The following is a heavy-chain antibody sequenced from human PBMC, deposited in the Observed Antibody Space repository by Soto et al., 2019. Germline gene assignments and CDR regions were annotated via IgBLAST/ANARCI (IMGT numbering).Heavy chain of an antibody. CDR2: IIPIFGTA. D-gene: IGHD5-12*01. Sequence: QVQLVQSGAEVKKPGSSVKVSCKASGGTFSSYAISWVRQAPGQGLEWMGGIIPIFGTANYAQKFQGRVTITADESTSTAYMELSSRRSEATAVYYCARGTVATIYYYYYGMDVWGQGTTVTVSS. J-gene: IGHJ6*02. V-gene: IGHV1-69*01. CDR3: ARGTVATIYYYYYGMDV. CDR1: GGTFSSYA.